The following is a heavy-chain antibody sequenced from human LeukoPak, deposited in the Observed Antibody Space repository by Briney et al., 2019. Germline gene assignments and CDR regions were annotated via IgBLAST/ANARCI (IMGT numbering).Heavy chain of an antibody. CDR1: GYTFTSYG. CDR2: ISGYTGNS. V-gene: IGHV1-18*01. Sequence: ASVKVSCKASGYTFTSYGISWVRQAPGQGLEWMGWISGYTGNSNYAQKFQGRVTMTTETSTNTVYMELRSLTSDDTAVYYCAREANGGYGFDYWGQGTVVTVSS. CDR3: AREANGGYGFDY. J-gene: IGHJ4*02. D-gene: IGHD5-12*01.